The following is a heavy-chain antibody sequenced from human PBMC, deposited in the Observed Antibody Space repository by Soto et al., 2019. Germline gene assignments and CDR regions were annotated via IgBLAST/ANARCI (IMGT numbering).Heavy chain of an antibody. Sequence: ASAKASSDDPRDTFTSYDSSWVRQATGQRLEWMGWMNPNSGNTGYAQKFQGRVTMTRNTSISTAYMELSSLRSEDTAVYYCARGKWIQLWRSDGMDVWGKGTTVTVSS. CDR1: RDTFTSYD. CDR2: MNPNSGNT. V-gene: IGHV1-8*01. D-gene: IGHD5-18*01. J-gene: IGHJ6*04. CDR3: ARGKWIQLWRSDGMDV.